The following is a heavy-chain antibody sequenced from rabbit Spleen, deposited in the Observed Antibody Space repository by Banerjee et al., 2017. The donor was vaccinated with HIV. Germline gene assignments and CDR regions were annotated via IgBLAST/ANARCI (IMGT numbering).Heavy chain of an antibody. D-gene: IGHD8-1*01. J-gene: IGHJ4*01. V-gene: IGHV1S40*01. CDR3: ARDDAGSGFNSDL. CDR1: GVSFSFSNY. Sequence: QSLEESGGDLVKPGASLTLTCTASGVSFSFSNYMCWVRQAPGKGLEWIGCVDVGSSGFTYFANWAKGRFTISKTSSTTVTLQMTSLTVADTATYFCARDDAGSGFNSDLWGPGTLVTVS. CDR2: VDVGSSGFT.